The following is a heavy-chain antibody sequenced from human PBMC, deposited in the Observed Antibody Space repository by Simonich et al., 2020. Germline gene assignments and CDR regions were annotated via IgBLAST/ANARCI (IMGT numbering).Heavy chain of an antibody. CDR3: ARSTTGTTAFDI. CDR2: ITAYTGNT. V-gene: IGHV1-18*01. Sequence: QVQLVQSGAEVKKPGASVKVSCKASGYTFTSYGISWVRQAPGHGLEWMGWITAYTGNTNYAQKLQGRVTMTTDTTTSTAYMELRSLRSDDTAVYYCARSTTGTTAFDIWGQGTMVTVSS. J-gene: IGHJ3*02. CDR1: GYTFTSYG. D-gene: IGHD1-1*01.